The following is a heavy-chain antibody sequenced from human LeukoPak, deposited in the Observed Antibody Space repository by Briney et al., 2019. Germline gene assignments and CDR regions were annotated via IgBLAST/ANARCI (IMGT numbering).Heavy chain of an antibody. J-gene: IGHJ3*02. CDR2: ISSSGSTI. CDR1: GFTFSSYA. D-gene: IGHD7-27*01. V-gene: IGHV3-48*03. CDR3: ARSGAAVAFDI. Sequence: GGSLRLSCAASGFTFSSYAMSWVRQAPGKGLEWVSYISSSGSTIYYADSVKGRFTISRDNAKNSLYLQMNSLRAEDTAVYYCARSGAAVAFDIWGQGTMVTVSS.